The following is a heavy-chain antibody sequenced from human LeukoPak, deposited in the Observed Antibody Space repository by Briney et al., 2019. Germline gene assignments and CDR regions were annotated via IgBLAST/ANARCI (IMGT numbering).Heavy chain of an antibody. CDR2: IYSGGST. V-gene: IGHV3-66*02. CDR3: ARDPDYYGSGATAYFDY. Sequence: PGGSLRLSCAASGFTVSSNYMSWVRQAPGKGLEWVSVIYSGGSTYYADSVKGRFTISRDNSKNTLYLQMNSLRAEDTAVYYCARDPDYYGSGATAYFDYWGQGTLVTVSS. CDR1: GFTVSSNY. J-gene: IGHJ4*02. D-gene: IGHD3-10*01.